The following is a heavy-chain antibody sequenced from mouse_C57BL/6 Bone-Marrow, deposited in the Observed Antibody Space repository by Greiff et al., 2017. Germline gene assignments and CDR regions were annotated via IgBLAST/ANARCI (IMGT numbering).Heavy chain of an antibody. J-gene: IGHJ3*01. Sequence: DVKLVESGGDLVKPGGSLKLSCAASGFTFSSYGMSWVRQTPDKRLEWVATISSCGRYTYSPDSVKGRFTISSDNDKNPLYLQMSSLKSENTAMYYCARHTTGTWFAYWGQGTLVTVSA. CDR3: ARHTTGTWFAY. CDR2: ISSCGRYT. V-gene: IGHV5-6*02. D-gene: IGHD4-1*01. CDR1: GFTFSSYG.